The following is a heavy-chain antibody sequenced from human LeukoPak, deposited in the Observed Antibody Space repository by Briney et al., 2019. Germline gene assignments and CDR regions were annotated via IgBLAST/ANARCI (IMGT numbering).Heavy chain of an antibody. V-gene: IGHV4-38-2*02. CDR1: GYSISSGYY. Sequence: PSETLSLTCTVSGYSISSGYYWGWIRQPPGKGLEWIGSIYHSGSTYYNPSLKSRVTISVGTSKNQFSLKLSSVTAADTAVYYCATHEDYYYMDVWGKGTTVTVSS. CDR2: IYHSGST. CDR3: ATHEDYYYMDV. J-gene: IGHJ6*03.